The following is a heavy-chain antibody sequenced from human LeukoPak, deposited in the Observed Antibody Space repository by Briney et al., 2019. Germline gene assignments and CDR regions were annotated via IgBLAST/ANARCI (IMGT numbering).Heavy chain of an antibody. CDR3: AKDRRDTAMVTV. CDR1: GFTFSTYA. V-gene: IGHV3-23*01. J-gene: IGHJ4*02. CDR2: VTDGGGTT. D-gene: IGHD5-18*01. Sequence: GGSLRLSCAASGFTFSTYAMNWVRQAPGKGLEWVGAVTDGGGTTYYSDSVKGRFTISRDNSKNTVFLEMNSLRVEDTAVYYCAKDRRDTAMVTVGGQGTLVTVSS.